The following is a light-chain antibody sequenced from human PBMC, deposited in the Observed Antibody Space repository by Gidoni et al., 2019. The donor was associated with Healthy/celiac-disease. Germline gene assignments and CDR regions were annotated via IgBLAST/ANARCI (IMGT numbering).Light chain of an antibody. V-gene: IGKV3-11*01. CDR2: DAS. CDR1: QSVSSY. J-gene: IGKJ1*01. Sequence: EIVLTQSPATLSLSPGERATLSCRASQSVSSYLAWYQQTPGQAPRLLIYDASNRATCIPARFSGSGSGTDFTLTISSLEPEDFAVYYCQQRSNWSWTFGQGTKVEIK. CDR3: QQRSNWSWT.